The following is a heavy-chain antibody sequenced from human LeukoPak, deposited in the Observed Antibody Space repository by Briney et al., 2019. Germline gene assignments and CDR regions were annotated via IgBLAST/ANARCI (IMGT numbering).Heavy chain of an antibody. Sequence: SETLSLTCTVSGDSLTTDDSFWSWIRQFPGRGLEWIGYIHYRGTTNYNPSLKSRLSMSIDMSKDQFSLNLTSVTAADTAIYYCARYGYINDAFDIWGQGIVVTVSS. J-gene: IGHJ3*02. CDR3: ARYGYINDAFDI. CDR2: IHYRGTT. V-gene: IGHV4-31*03. CDR1: GDSLTTDDSF. D-gene: IGHD5-18*01.